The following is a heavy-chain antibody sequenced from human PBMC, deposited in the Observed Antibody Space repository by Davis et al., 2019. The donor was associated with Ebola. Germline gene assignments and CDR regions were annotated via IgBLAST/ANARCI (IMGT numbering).Heavy chain of an antibody. V-gene: IGHV3-23*01. CDR2: ISGIVDLT. Sequence: GESLKISCAASGFTFSNYAMSWVRQAPGQGLEWVPAISGIVDLTYYADSVKGRFTISRDNSKSTLYLQMNSLRAEDTAVYYCAKGYDILTGYFDYWGQGTLVTVSS. CDR3: AKGYDILTGYFDY. J-gene: IGHJ4*02. D-gene: IGHD3-9*01. CDR1: GFTFSNYA.